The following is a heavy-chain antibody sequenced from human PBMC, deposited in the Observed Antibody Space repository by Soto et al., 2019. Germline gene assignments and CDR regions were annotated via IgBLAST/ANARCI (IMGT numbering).Heavy chain of an antibody. J-gene: IGHJ5*02. D-gene: IGHD2-2*01. CDR1: GDYIHVGGYY. Sequence: PSETLSLTCSVSGDYIHVGGYYWTWIRQRPGKGLEWMGYIYYTGKTYYNPSLESRLTMSVDRSKNQFSLRLTSVTATDTAVYFCGRDLTSNANCIDPWGQGTLVTVS. V-gene: IGHV4-30-4*01. CDR3: GRDLTSNANCIDP. CDR2: IYYTGKT.